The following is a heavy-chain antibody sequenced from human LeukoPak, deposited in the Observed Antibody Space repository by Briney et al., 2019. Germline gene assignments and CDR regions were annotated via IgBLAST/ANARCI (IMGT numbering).Heavy chain of an antibody. CDR1: GYTFTSYD. J-gene: IGHJ6*03. CDR3: ARVNIRRIAAAEYYYYYYMDV. Sequence: GASVKVSCKASGYTFTSYDINWVRQATGQGLEWMGWMNPNSGNTGYAQKFQGRVTITRNTSISTAYMELSSLRSEDTAVYYCARVNIRRIAAAEYYYYYYMDVWGKRTTVTVSS. D-gene: IGHD6-13*01. V-gene: IGHV1-8*03. CDR2: MNPNSGNT.